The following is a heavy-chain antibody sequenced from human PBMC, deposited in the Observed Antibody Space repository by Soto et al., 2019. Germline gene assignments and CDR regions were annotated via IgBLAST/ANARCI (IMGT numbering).Heavy chain of an antibody. J-gene: IGHJ4*02. CDR1: GYTFTDYY. V-gene: IGHV1-2*02. Sequence: WASVKVSCKASGYTFTDYYMHWVRQAPGQGLECMGWINPNSGDTNYAQKFQGRVTLTRDTSISTAYMEVSRLRSDDTAVYYCARSVSFVTPRPDYWGQGTLVTVSS. D-gene: IGHD6-6*01. CDR3: ARSVSFVTPRPDY. CDR2: INPNSGDT.